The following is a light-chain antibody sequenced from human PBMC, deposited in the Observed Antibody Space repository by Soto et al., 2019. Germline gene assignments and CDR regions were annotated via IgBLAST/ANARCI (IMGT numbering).Light chain of an antibody. CDR1: QGISTY. J-gene: IGKJ5*01. CDR2: AAS. Sequence: DIQMTQSPSSVPASIGDRVSITCRASQGISTYLFWYQQKPGKAPKLLIYAASSLQTGVPSRFSGSGSGTDFTLTISSLQPEDFGTYYCQQAVSFPITFGQGTRLEI. CDR3: QQAVSFPIT. V-gene: IGKV1-12*01.